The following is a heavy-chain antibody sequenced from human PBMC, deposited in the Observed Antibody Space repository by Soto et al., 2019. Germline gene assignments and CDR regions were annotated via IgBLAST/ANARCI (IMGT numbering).Heavy chain of an antibody. CDR3: ARGRGWRDY. J-gene: IGHJ4*02. D-gene: IGHD2-15*01. Sequence: QVQLVQSGAEVKKPGASVKVSCKASGYTFTNYDINWVRQAPGQGLEWMGWMDPKSGNTDYAQKFQGRVTITRNTCISTAYLEVSSLRSEDTAVYFCARGRGWRDYWGQGTLVTVSS. CDR1: GYTFTNYD. V-gene: IGHV1-8*01. CDR2: MDPKSGNT.